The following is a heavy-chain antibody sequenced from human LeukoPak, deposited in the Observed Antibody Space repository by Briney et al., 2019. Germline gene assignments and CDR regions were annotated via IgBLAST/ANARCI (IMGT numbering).Heavy chain of an antibody. Sequence: SETLSLTCTVSGGSISSYYWSWIRQPPGKGLEWIGYIYYSGSTNYNPSLKSRVTISVDTSKNQFSLKLSSVTAADTAVYYCARQGSAYGMDVWGQGTTVTVSS. J-gene: IGHJ6*02. V-gene: IGHV4-59*08. CDR1: GGSISSYY. CDR2: IYYSGST. CDR3: ARQGSAYGMDV.